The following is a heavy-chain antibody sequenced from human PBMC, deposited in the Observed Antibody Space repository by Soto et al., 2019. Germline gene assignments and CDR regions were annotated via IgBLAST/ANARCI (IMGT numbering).Heavy chain of an antibody. CDR3: ARDDWRYYYGSGSYPYGMDV. Sequence: PSETLSLTCTVSGGSVSSGSYYWSWIRQPPGKGLEWIGYIYYSGSTNYNPSLKSRVTISVDTSKNQFSLKLSSVTAADTAVYYCARDDWRYYYGSGSYPYGMDVWGQGTTVTVSS. J-gene: IGHJ6*02. CDR1: GGSVSSGSYY. CDR2: IYYSGST. V-gene: IGHV4-61*01. D-gene: IGHD3-10*01.